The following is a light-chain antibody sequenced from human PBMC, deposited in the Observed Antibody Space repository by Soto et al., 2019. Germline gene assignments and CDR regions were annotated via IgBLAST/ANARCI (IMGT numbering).Light chain of an antibody. CDR1: QSVSSGN. J-gene: IGKJ1*01. V-gene: IGKV3-20*01. CDR2: GAS. CDR3: QQYGSFPRT. Sequence: DIVLTQSPGTLSLSPGQRATLSCRASQSVSSGNIAWYQQKPGQAPRLLIYGASSRPTGISDRFSGSGSGTDFTLTISRLEPEDFAVYYCQQYGSFPRTFGQGSKVEI.